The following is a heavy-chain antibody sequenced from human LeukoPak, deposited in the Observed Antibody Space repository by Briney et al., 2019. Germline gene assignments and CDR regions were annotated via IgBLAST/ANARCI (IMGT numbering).Heavy chain of an antibody. Sequence: NTSETLSLTCTVSGGSISSSSYYWGWIRQPPGKGLEWIGSIYYSGSTYYNPSLKSRVTISVDTSKNQFSLKLSSVTAADTAVYYCARQKWELDTPPLGVYYYYYMDVWGKGTTVTVSS. CDR3: ARQKWELDTPPLGVYYYYYMDV. J-gene: IGHJ6*03. CDR1: GGSISSSSYY. D-gene: IGHD1-26*01. V-gene: IGHV4-39*01. CDR2: IYYSGST.